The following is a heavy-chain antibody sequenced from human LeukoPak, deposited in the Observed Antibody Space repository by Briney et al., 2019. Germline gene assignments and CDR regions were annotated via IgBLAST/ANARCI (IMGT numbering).Heavy chain of an antibody. V-gene: IGHV3-11*04. D-gene: IGHD4-17*01. CDR3: VRGGYGDHWYYFDY. CDR2: ISRSGSAM. CDR1: RFTFSDYC. J-gene: IGHJ4*02. Sequence: PGGSLRLSCAASRFTFSDYCMNWIRQTPGKGLEWISYISRSGSAMYYADSVKGRFIISRDNAKKSLYLQINSLRAEDTAVYYCVRGGYGDHWYYFDYWGQGALVTVSS.